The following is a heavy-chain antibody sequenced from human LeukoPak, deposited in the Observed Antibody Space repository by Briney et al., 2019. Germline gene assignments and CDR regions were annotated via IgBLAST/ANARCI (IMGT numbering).Heavy chain of an antibody. D-gene: IGHD2-15*01. J-gene: IGHJ5*02. CDR1: GGSISSGGYY. CDR2: IYYSGST. V-gene: IGHV4-31*03. Sequence: MPSQTLSLTCTVSGGSISSGGYYWSWIRQHPGKGLEWIGYIYYSGSTYYNPSLKSRVTISVDKSKNQFSLKLSSVTAADTAVYYCARGRTLYCSGGSCYPFDPWGQGTLVTVSS. CDR3: ARGRTLYCSGGSCYPFDP.